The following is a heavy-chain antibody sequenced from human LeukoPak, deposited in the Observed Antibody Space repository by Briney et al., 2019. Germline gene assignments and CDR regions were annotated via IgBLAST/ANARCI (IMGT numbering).Heavy chain of an antibody. D-gene: IGHD4-17*01. Sequence: GGSLRLSCAASGFTFDDYAMHWVRQAPGKGLEWVSGISWNSGSIGYADSVKGRFTISRDNAKNSLYLQMNSLRAEDTALYYCAKDYGDYWGQGTLVTVPS. V-gene: IGHV3-9*01. CDR2: ISWNSGSI. CDR1: GFTFDDYA. J-gene: IGHJ4*02. CDR3: AKDYGDY.